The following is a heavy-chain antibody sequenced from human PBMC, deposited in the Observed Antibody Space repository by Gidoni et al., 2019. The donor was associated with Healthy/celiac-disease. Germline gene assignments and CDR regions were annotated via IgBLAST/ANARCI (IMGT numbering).Heavy chain of an antibody. CDR3: AREQPGYGDYVEEGHNWFDP. D-gene: IGHD4-17*01. CDR2: ISSSSSYI. V-gene: IGHV3-21*01. J-gene: IGHJ5*02. Sequence: EVQLVESGGGLVKPGGSLRLSCAASGFTFSSYSMNWVRQAPGKGLEWVSSISSSSSYIYYADSVKGRFTISRDNAKNSLYLQMNSLRAEDTAVYYCAREQPGYGDYVEEGHNWFDPCGQGTLVTVSS. CDR1: GFTFSSYS.